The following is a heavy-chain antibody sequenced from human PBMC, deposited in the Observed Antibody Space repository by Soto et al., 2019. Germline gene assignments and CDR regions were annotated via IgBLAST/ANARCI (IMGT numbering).Heavy chain of an antibody. Sequence: QVQLQQWGAGLLKPSETLSLTCAVYGGSFSGYYWSWIRQPPGKGLEWIGEINHSGSTNYNPSLKSRVTISVDTSKNQFSLKLSSVTAADTAVYYCARDEEAARQFDYWGQGTLVTVSS. CDR1: GGSFSGYY. V-gene: IGHV4-34*01. J-gene: IGHJ4*02. CDR2: INHSGST. CDR3: ARDEEAARQFDY. D-gene: IGHD6-6*01.